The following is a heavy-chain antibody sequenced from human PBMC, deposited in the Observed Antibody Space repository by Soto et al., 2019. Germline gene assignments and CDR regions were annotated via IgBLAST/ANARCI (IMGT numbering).Heavy chain of an antibody. CDR3: ARGPKSPWPQAFFDY. CDR1: GGSFSGYY. V-gene: IGHV4-34*01. CDR2: INHSGST. Sequence: PSETLSLTCAVYGGSFSGYYWSWIRQPPGKGLEWIGEINHSGSTNYNPSLKSRVTISVDTSKNQFSLKLSSVTAADTAVYYCARGPKSPWPQAFFDYWGQGTLVTVSS. J-gene: IGHJ4*02.